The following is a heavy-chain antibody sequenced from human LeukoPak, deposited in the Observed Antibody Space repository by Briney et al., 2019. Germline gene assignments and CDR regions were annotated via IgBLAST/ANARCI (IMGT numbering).Heavy chain of an antibody. CDR3: ARGRFYDYVWGSYRYSPNWFDP. D-gene: IGHD3-16*02. CDR1: GYTFTGYY. CDR2: INPNSGGT. Sequence: ASVKVSCKASGYTFTGYYMHLVRQAPGQGLEWMGWINPNSGGTNYAQKFQGRVTMTRDTSISTAYMELSRLRSDDTAVYYCARGRFYDYVWGSYRYSPNWFDPWGQGTLVTVSS. J-gene: IGHJ5*02. V-gene: IGHV1-2*02.